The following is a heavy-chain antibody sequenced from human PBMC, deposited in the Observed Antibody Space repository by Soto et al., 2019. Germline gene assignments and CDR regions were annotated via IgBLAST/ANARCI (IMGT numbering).Heavy chain of an antibody. Sequence: GESLKLSCKGSGYSFTSDWIGWVRHMPGKGLEWMGIIYPGDSDTRYSPSSQGQVTISADKSISTAYLQWSGLGASATAMYYWATQYCTSSSCYFDSLGQGTLVTVS. D-gene: IGHD2-15*01. CDR1: GYSFTSDW. V-gene: IGHV5-51*01. CDR3: ATQYCTSSSCYFDS. CDR2: IYPGDSDT. J-gene: IGHJ4*02.